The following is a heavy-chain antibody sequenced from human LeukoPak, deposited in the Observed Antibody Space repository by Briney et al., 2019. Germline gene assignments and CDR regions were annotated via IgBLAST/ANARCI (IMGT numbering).Heavy chain of an antibody. J-gene: IGHJ4*02. V-gene: IGHV1-69*04. D-gene: IGHD2-2*01. CDR1: GGTFSSYA. CDR2: IIPILGIA. Sequence: GASVKVSCKASGGTFSSYAISWVRQAPGQGLEWMGRIIPILGIANYAQKFQGRVTITADKSTSTAYMELSSPRSEDTAVYYCARGEVVPAAPFDYWGQGTLVTVSS. CDR3: ARGEVVPAAPFDY.